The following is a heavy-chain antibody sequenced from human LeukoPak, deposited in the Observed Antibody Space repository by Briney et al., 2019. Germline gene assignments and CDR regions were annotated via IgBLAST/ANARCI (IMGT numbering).Heavy chain of an antibody. CDR1: GFTFSSYG. CDR2: IRYVVSKK. D-gene: IGHD2-2*02. Sequence: GGSLRLSCAASGFTFSSYGMRWVRQAPGKGLEWVAFIRYVVSKKNYADSVKGRFTISRDNSKNTMYLQMNSLRAEDTAVYYCAKDHPPYHLLYRELDYWGQGTLVTVSS. V-gene: IGHV3-30*02. J-gene: IGHJ4*02. CDR3: AKDHPPYHLLYRELDY.